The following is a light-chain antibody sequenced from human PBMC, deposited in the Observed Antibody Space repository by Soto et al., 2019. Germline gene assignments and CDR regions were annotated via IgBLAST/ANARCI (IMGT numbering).Light chain of an antibody. CDR3: MQGNHWPIT. Sequence: VVMTQSPLSLPVTLGQPASISCRSNQGLVHRDGIAYLSWFQQRPGRSPRRLIYKVSNRQCGVPARFSGSGSGTDFALKISRVESEDFGAYYCMQGNHWPITFGQGTRLEI. CDR2: KVS. CDR1: QGLVHRDGIAY. J-gene: IGKJ5*01. V-gene: IGKV2-30*02.